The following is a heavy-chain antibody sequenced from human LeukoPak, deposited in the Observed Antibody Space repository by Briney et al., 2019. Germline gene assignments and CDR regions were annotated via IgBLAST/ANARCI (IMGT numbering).Heavy chain of an antibody. D-gene: IGHD1-26*01. CDR1: GFTFSSYS. CDR2: VTSSSSTI. Sequence: PGGSLRLSCVASGFTFSSYSMNWVRQAPGKGPEWISYVTSSSSTIYYADSVKGRFTISRDNAKTSLYLQMNSLRAEDTAVYYCARQVGVDDAFDIWGRGTKVTVSS. CDR3: ARQVGVDDAFDI. V-gene: IGHV3-48*04. J-gene: IGHJ3*02.